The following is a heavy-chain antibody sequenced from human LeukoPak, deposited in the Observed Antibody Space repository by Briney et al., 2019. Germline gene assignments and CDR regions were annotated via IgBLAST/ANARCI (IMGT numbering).Heavy chain of an antibody. D-gene: IGHD6-19*01. V-gene: IGHV1-2*02. CDR3: ARDRQWLVDLDY. J-gene: IGHJ4*02. CDR1: GYTFTGYY. CDR2: INPNSGGT. Sequence: ASVKVSCQASGYTFTGYYMHWVRQAPGQGLEWMGWINPNSGGTNYAQKFQGRVTMTRDTSISTAYMELSRLRSDDTAVYYCARDRQWLVDLDYWGQGTLVTVSS.